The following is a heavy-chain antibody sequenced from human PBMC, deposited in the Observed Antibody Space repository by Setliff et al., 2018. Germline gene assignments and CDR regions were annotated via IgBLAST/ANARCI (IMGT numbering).Heavy chain of an antibody. D-gene: IGHD3-22*01. V-gene: IGHV4-61*02. CDR3: ARGPVMIVATGYFDY. J-gene: IGHJ4*02. Sequence: TLSLTCTVSGGSISSGSYYWSWIRQPAGKGLEWIGRIYTSGSTNYNPSLKSRVTISVDMSKNQFSLKLSSVTAADTAVYYCARGPVMIVATGYFDYWGQGTLVTVSS. CDR1: GGSISSGSYY. CDR2: IYTSGST.